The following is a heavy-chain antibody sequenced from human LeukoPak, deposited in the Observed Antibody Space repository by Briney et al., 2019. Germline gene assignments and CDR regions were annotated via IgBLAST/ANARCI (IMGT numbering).Heavy chain of an antibody. Sequence: GGSLRLSCAASGFTVSSNYMSWVRQAPGKGLEWVSVIYSGGSTYYADSVKGRFTISRDNSKNTLYLQMNSLRAEDTAVYYCARGKHYYDSSGRLGYAFDIWGQGTMVTVSS. D-gene: IGHD3-22*01. J-gene: IGHJ3*02. V-gene: IGHV3-66*01. CDR2: IYSGGST. CDR3: ARGKHYYDSSGRLGYAFDI. CDR1: GFTVSSNY.